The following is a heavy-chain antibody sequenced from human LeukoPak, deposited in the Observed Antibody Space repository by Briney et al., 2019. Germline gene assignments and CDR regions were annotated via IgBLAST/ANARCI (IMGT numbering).Heavy chain of an antibody. Sequence: GGSLRLSCAASGFTFSSYWMHWVRQAPGKGQVWVSRINSDGSSTSYADSVKGRFTISRDNAKNTLYLQMNSLRAEDTAVYYCAREQLVPYYYYGMDVWGQGTTVTVSS. CDR3: AREQLVPYYYYGMDV. J-gene: IGHJ6*02. V-gene: IGHV3-74*01. CDR2: INSDGSST. CDR1: GFTFSSYW. D-gene: IGHD6-6*01.